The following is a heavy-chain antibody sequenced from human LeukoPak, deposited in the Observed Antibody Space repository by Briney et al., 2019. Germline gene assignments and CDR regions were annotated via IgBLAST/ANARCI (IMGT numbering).Heavy chain of an antibody. J-gene: IGHJ4*02. Sequence: GGSLRLSCAASGFTFSAYSINWVRQAPGKGLEWVSSISSSSSYIYYADSVKGRFTISRDNAKSSLYLQMNSLRAEDTAVYYCAREPLVATNYWGQGTLVTVSS. V-gene: IGHV3-21*01. CDR3: AREPLVATNY. D-gene: IGHD5-12*01. CDR2: ISSSSSYI. CDR1: GFTFSAYS.